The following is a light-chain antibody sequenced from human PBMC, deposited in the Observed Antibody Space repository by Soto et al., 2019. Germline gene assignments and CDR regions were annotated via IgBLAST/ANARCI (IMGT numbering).Light chain of an antibody. CDR1: QSISSW. Sequence: DIQMTQSPSTLSASVGDRVTITCRASQSISSWLDWYQQKPGKAPKLLIYDASSLESGVPSRFSGSGSGREFTLTSRSLQPDDFANYYCQQYNSYSTFGPGTKVDIK. V-gene: IGKV1-5*01. J-gene: IGKJ3*01. CDR2: DAS. CDR3: QQYNSYST.